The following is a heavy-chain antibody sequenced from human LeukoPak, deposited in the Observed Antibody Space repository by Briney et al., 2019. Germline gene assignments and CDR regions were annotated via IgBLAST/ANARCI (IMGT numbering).Heavy chain of an antibody. CDR3: ARAITRYCSGGSCYLIDY. D-gene: IGHD2-15*01. CDR1: GFTFSSYG. Sequence: GGSLRLSCAASGFTFSSYGMHWVRQAPAKGLEWVAVIWYDGSNKYYADSVKGRFTISRDNSKNTLYLQMNSLRAEDTAVYYCARAITRYCSGGSCYLIDYWGQGTLVTVSS. V-gene: IGHV3-33*01. J-gene: IGHJ4*02. CDR2: IWYDGSNK.